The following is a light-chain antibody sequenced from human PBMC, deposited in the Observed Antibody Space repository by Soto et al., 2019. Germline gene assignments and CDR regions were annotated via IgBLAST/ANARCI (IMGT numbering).Light chain of an antibody. CDR1: YDISSS. J-gene: IGKJ2*01. CDR3: QQLSHYPYT. Sequence: DIQLTQSPSFLSASVEDRVTISCRASYDISSSLAWYQQEPGKPPKLLIYDSSTLPTGVPSRFTGSGSGRKFTLTISGLQFGDFATYFCQQLSHYPYTFGQGTKVDIK. V-gene: IGKV1-9*01. CDR2: DSS.